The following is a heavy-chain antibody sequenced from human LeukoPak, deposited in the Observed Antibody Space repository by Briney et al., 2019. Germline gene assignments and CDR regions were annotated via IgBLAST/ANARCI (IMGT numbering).Heavy chain of an antibody. CDR2: INTDGSST. J-gene: IGHJ6*03. D-gene: IGHD2-2*02. V-gene: IGHV3-74*01. CDR3: ARFFDPEQDIVVVPAAVPADYYYYYMDV. CDR1: GFTFSSYW. Sequence: PGGSLRLSCAASGFTFSSYWMHWVRQAPGKGLVWVSRINTDGSSTSYADSVKGRFTISRDNAKNTLYLQMNSLRAEDTAVYYCARFFDPEQDIVVVPAAVPADYYYYYMDVWGKGTTVTVSS.